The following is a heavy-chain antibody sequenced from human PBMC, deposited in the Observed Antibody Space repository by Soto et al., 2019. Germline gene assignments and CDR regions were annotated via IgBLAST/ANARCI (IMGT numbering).Heavy chain of an antibody. CDR1: GFTFSSYS. CDR3: ARDSAAGTH. CDR2: ISSSSSTI. Sequence: GGSLRLSCSASGFTFSSYSMNWVRQAPGKGLEWVSYISSSSSTIYYADSVKGRFTISRDNAKNSLYLQMNSLRAEDTAVYYCARDSAAGTHWGQGTLVTVSS. V-gene: IGHV3-48*01. J-gene: IGHJ4*02. D-gene: IGHD6-13*01.